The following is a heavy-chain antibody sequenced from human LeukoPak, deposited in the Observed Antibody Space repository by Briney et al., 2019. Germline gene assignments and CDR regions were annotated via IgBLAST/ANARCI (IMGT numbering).Heavy chain of an antibody. CDR1: GFSFTTYS. Sequence: GGSLRLSCAASGFSFTTYSMNWVRQAPGKGLEWISYIGSRSGTMYHADSVKGRFSISRDNAKNSLYLQMNSLRLEDTAVYYCARAQEPLWWVGGGGVFDHWGQGVLVTVSS. V-gene: IGHV3-48*04. D-gene: IGHD4/OR15-4a*01. J-gene: IGHJ4*02. CDR2: IGSRSGTM. CDR3: ARAQEPLWWVGGGGVFDH.